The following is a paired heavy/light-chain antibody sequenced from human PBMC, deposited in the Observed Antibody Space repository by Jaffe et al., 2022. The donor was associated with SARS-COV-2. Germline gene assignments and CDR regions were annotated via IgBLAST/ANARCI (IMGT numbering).Light chain of an antibody. CDR2: QDS. V-gene: IGLV3-1*01. CDR1: KLGDKY. J-gene: IGLJ2*01. CDR3: QAWDSSTFHVV. Sequence: SYELTQPPSVSVSPGQTASITCSGDKLGDKYACWYQQKPGQSPVLVIYQDSKRPSGIPERFSGSNSGNTATLTISGTQAMDEADYYCQAWDSSTFHVVFGGGTKLTVL.
Heavy chain of an antibody. CDR3: ASSERYYYDSSGYWYFDY. CDR2: IIPIFGTA. CDR1: GGTFSSYA. Sequence: QVQLVQSGAEVKKPGSSVKVSCKASGGTFSSYAISWVRQAPGQGLEWMGGIIPIFGTANYAQKFQGRVTITADESTSTAYMELSSLRSEDTAVYYCASSERYYYDSSGYWYFDYWGQGTLVTVSS. V-gene: IGHV1-69*01. J-gene: IGHJ4*02. D-gene: IGHD3-22*01.